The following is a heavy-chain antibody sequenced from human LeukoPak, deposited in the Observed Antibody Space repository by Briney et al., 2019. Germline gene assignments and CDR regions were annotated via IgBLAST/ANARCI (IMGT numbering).Heavy chain of an antibody. CDR1: GFTFSDTY. Sequence: PGGSLRLSCAASGFTFSDTYMSWIRQAPGKGLEWVSYISSSASTIYYTDSVKGRFTISRDNAKNSLYLQLNSLRAEDTAVYYCARGLRWNDYWVQGTLVAVSS. V-gene: IGHV3-11*04. CDR2: ISSSASTI. J-gene: IGHJ4*02. CDR3: ARGLRWNDY. D-gene: IGHD4-23*01.